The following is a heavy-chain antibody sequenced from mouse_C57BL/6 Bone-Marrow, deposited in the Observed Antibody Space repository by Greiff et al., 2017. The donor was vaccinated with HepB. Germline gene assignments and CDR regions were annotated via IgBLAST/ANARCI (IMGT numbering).Heavy chain of an antibody. CDR3: ATRGGDWAWFAY. CDR1: GFTFSSYA. D-gene: IGHD4-1*01. CDR2: ISDGGSYT. V-gene: IGHV5-4*01. Sequence: EVQRVESGGGLVKPGGSLKLSCAASGFTFSSYAMSWVRQTPEKRLEWVATISDGGSYTYYPDNVKGRFTISRDNAKNNLYLQMSHLKSEDTAMYYCATRGGDWAWFAYWGQGILVTVSA. J-gene: IGHJ3*01.